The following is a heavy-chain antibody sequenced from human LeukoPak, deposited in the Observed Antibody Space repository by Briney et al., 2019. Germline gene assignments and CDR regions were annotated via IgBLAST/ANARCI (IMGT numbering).Heavy chain of an antibody. J-gene: IGHJ4*02. CDR3: AKSTLPTITFDY. CDR1: GFTFSSYA. V-gene: IGHV3-23*01. CDR2: ISGSGGST. D-gene: IGHD1-1*01. Sequence: GGSLRLSCAASGFTFSSYAMSWVRQAPGKGLEWVSAISGSGGSTYYADSVRGRFTISRDNSKNTLYLQMNSLRAEDTAVYYCAKSTLPTITFDYWGWGTLVTVSS.